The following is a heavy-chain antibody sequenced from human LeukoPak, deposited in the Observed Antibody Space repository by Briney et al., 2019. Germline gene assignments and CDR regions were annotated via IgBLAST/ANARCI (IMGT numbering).Heavy chain of an antibody. Sequence: SETLSLTCAVYGGSFSGYYWSWIRQPPGKGLEWIGEINHSGSTNYNPSLKSRVTISVDTPKNQFSLKLSSVTAADTAVYYCARKAVDTAMAFDYWGQGTLVTVSS. J-gene: IGHJ4*02. CDR2: INHSGST. CDR1: GGSFSGYY. CDR3: ARKAVDTAMAFDY. D-gene: IGHD5-18*01. V-gene: IGHV4-34*01.